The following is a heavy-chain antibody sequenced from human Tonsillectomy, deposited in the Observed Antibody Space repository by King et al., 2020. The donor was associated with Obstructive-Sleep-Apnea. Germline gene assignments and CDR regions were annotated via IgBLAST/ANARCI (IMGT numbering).Heavy chain of an antibody. Sequence: VQLVESGAEVNKPGASVKVSCKASGYTFTGYYMHWVRQAPGQGLEWMGWINPNSGGTNYAQKFQGWVTMTRDTSISTVYMELSRLRSDDTAVYYCARDLVKMATAASYFYYGMDVWGQGTTVTVSS. V-gene: IGHV1-2*04. CDR2: INPNSGGT. D-gene: IGHD5-24*01. CDR1: GYTFTGYY. CDR3: ARDLVKMATAASYFYYGMDV. J-gene: IGHJ6*02.